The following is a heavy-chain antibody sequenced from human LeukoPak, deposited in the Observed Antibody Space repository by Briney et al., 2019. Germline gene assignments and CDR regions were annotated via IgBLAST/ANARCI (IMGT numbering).Heavy chain of an antibody. CDR3: ASKEHIDAFGI. D-gene: IGHD2-21*01. CDR1: GFTFSSYS. V-gene: IGHV3-21*01. CDR2: ISSSSSYI. Sequence: GGSLRLSCAASGFTFSSYSMNWVRQAPGKGLEWVSSISSSSSYIYYADSVKGRFTISRDNAKNSLYLQMNSLGAEDTAVYYCASKEHIDAFGIWGQGTMVTVSS. J-gene: IGHJ3*02.